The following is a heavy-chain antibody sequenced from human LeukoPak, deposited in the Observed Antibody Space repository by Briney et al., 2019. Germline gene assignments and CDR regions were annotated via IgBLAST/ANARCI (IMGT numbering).Heavy chain of an antibody. J-gene: IGHJ4*02. Sequence: ASVKVSCKASGYSFTSYGITWVRQAPGQGLEWMGWTNPYNGNTNYAQKLQGRVTMTTDTSTSTAYMDLRSLRSDDTAVYYCARERSGWFFSNWGQGTLVTVSS. D-gene: IGHD6-19*01. V-gene: IGHV1-18*01. CDR1: GYSFTSYG. CDR2: TNPYNGNT. CDR3: ARERSGWFFSN.